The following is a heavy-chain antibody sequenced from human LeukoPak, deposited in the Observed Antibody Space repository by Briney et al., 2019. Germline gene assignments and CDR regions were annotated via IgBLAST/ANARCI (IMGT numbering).Heavy chain of an antibody. J-gene: IGHJ4*02. V-gene: IGHV3-23*01. CDR3: ADYGVSGVRNNFY. CDR2: ISVASNT. CDR1: GLAFSSYA. Sequence: PGGSLRLSCAASGLAFSSYAMSWVRQAPGKGLEWVSTISVASNTFYVDSVKGRFTISRDNSRNTVYLQMTSLRADDTAVYYCADYGVSGVRNNFYWGQGTLVTVSS. D-gene: IGHD3-3*01.